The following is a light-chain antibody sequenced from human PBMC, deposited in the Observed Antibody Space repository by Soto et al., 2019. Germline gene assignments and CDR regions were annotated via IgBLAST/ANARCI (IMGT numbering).Light chain of an antibody. J-gene: IGKJ4*01. Sequence: EIVWTQSPATLSFSPVEIATLSFRASQSVGSSLAWYQQKPGQAPRILINDSSNRATGIPARFSGSGSGTDFTLTIRSIEPEDFAVYYCQQRNDWPLTFGGGNKVDIK. CDR3: QQRNDWPLT. CDR1: QSVGSS. CDR2: DSS. V-gene: IGKV3-11*01.